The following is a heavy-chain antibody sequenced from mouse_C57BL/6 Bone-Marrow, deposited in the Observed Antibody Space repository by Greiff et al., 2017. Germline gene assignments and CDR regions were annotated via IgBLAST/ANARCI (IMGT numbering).Heavy chain of an antibody. D-gene: IGHD1-1*01. V-gene: IGHV10-1*01. CDR2: IRSKSNNYAT. J-gene: IGHJ4*01. Sequence: EVQVVESGGGLVQPKGSLKLSCAASGFSFNTYAMNWVRQAPGKGLEWVARIRSKSNNYATYYADSVKDRFTISRDDSESMLYLQMNTLETEDTAMYYWVRQWYYCRGTYAMDYWGQGTSVTVSS. CDR1: GFSFNTYA. CDR3: VRQWYYCRGTYAMDY.